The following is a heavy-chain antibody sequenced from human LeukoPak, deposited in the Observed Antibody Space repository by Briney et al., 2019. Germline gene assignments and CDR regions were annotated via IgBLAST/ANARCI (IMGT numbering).Heavy chain of an antibody. CDR3: ARGNWNYPFDY. CDR1: GFTVSSNY. V-gene: IGHV3-53*01. CDR2: IYSGAST. J-gene: IGHJ4*02. D-gene: IGHD1-7*01. Sequence: GGCLRLSCAASGFTVSSNYMSWVRQAPGKGLEWVSVIYSGASTYYADSVKGRFTISRDNSKNTLYLQMNSLRAEDTAVYYCARGNWNYPFDYWGQGTLVTVSS.